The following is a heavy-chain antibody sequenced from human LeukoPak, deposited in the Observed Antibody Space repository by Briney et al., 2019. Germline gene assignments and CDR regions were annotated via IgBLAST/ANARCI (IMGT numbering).Heavy chain of an antibody. CDR3: ARAGWNYFNWFDP. CDR1: GGSISSSSYY. V-gene: IGHV4-39*01. CDR2: IYYSGST. D-gene: IGHD1-7*01. J-gene: IGHJ5*02. Sequence: SETLSLTCTVSGGSISSSSYYWGWIRQPPGKGLEWIGSIYYSGSTYYNPSLKSRVTISVDTSKNQFSLKLSSVTAADTAVYYCARAGWNYFNWFDPWGQGTLVTVSS.